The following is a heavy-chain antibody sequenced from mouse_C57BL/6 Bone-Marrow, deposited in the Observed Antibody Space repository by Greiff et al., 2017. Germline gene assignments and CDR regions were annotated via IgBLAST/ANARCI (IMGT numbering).Heavy chain of an antibody. CDR1: GFTFSSYG. CDR2: ISSGGSYT. V-gene: IGHV5-6*01. CDR3: ARHWDFDY. Sequence: EVQLQESGGDLVKPGGSLKLSCAASGFTFSSYGMSWVRQTPDKRLEWVATISSGGSYTYYPDSVKGRFTISRDNAKNTLYLQMSRLKSEDTAMYYCARHWDFDYWGQGTTLTVSS. J-gene: IGHJ2*01. D-gene: IGHD4-1*01.